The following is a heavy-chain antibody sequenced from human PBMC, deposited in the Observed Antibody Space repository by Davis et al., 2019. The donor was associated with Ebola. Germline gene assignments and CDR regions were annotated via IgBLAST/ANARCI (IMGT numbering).Heavy chain of an antibody. Sequence: SEKVSCKASGGTFSSYTISWVRQAPGQGLEWMGRIIPILGIANYAQKFQGRVTITADKSTSTAYMELSSLRSEDTAVYYCARVGWFGELLLTYYYGMDVWGKGTTVTVSS. CDR2: IIPILGIA. V-gene: IGHV1-69*02. J-gene: IGHJ6*04. CDR1: GGTFSSYT. CDR3: ARVGWFGELLLTYYYGMDV. D-gene: IGHD3-10*01.